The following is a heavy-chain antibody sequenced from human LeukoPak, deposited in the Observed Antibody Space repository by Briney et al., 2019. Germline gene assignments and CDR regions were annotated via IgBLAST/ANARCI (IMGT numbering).Heavy chain of an antibody. Sequence: SETLSLTCTVSGGSISSSSYYWGWIRQPPGKGLEWIGSIYYSGSTYYNPSLKSRVTISVDTSKNQFSLKLSSVTAADTAVYYCARDYDILTGYSFDPWGQGTLVTVSS. CDR1: GGSISSSSYY. CDR3: ARDYDILTGYSFDP. D-gene: IGHD3-9*01. V-gene: IGHV4-39*07. CDR2: IYYSGST. J-gene: IGHJ5*02.